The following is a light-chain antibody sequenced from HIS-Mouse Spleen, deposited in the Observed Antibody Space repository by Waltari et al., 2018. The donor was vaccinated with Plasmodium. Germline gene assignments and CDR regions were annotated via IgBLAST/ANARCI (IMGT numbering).Light chain of an antibody. CDR1: SSDVGGYTY. CDR2: DVS. CDR3: CSYAGSYTYV. Sequence: QSALTQPRPVSGSPGQSVTISCTGTSSDVGGYTYVSCYQQHPGHAPKLMIYDVSKLPSGVPDRFSGSKSGNTASLTISGLQAEDEADYYCCSYAGSYTYVFGTGTKVTVL. V-gene: IGLV2-11*01. J-gene: IGLJ1*01.